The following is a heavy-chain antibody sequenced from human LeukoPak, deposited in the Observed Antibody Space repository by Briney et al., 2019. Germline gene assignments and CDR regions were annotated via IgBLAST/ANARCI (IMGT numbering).Heavy chain of an antibody. CDR1: GFTFSAYG. V-gene: IGHV3-33*01. CDR3: AGARLEGTGPHWFDP. J-gene: IGHJ5*02. D-gene: IGHD1-1*01. Sequence: GGSLSLSCAASGFTFSAYGFHWVRQAPGKGLEWVAIIWYDGSNKYYADSVKGRFTISRDNSKNTLYLQMNSLRAEDTAIYYCAGARLEGTGPHWFDPWGQGTLVTVSS. CDR2: IWYDGSNK.